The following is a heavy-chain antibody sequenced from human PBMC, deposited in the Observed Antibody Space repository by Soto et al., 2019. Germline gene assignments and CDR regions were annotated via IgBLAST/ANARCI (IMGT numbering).Heavy chain of an antibody. CDR2: IHHSGST. D-gene: IGHD1-26*01. CDR1: GGSISISNW. CDR3: ARGGYYFSMDV. J-gene: IGHJ6*03. Sequence: QVQLQESGPGLVKPSETLSLTCAVSGGSISISNWWSWVRQTPGKGLEWIGQIHHSGSTNYSPSLTSRVTISVAKSKNPFSLRMNSVTAADTAVYYCARGGYYFSMDVWCKVTTVTVSS. V-gene: IGHV4-4*02.